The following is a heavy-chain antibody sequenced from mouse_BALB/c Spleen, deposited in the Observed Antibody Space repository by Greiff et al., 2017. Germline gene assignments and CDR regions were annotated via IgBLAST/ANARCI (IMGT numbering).Heavy chain of an antibody. D-gene: IGHD1-2*01. CDR3: TREDYGYHWYFDV. V-gene: IGHV5-6-4*01. J-gene: IGHJ1*01. CDR2: ISSGGSYT. Sequence: EVKLVESGGGLVKPGGSLKLSCAASGFTFSSYTMSWVRQTPEKRLEWVATISSGGSYTYYPDSVKGRFTISRDNAKNTLYLQMSSLKSEDTAMYYCTREDYGYHWYFDVWGAGTTVTVSS. CDR1: GFTFSSYT.